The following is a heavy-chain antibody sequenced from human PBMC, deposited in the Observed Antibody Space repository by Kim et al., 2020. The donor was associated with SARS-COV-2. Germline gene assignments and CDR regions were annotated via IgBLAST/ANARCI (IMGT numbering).Heavy chain of an antibody. D-gene: IGHD2-21*02. J-gene: IGHJ5*02. V-gene: IGHV4-4*02. CDR2: IYHSGST. CDR3: ARADHIVVVTAGGGGWFDP. Sequence: SETLSLTCAVSGGSISSSNWWSWVRQPPGKGLEWIGEIYHSGSTNYNPSLKSRVTISVDKSKNQFSLKLSSVTAADTAVYYCARADHIVVVTAGGGGWFDPWGQGTLVTGSS. CDR1: GGSISSSNW.